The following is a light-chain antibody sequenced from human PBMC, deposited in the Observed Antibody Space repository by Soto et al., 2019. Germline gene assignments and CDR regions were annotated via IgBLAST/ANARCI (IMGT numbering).Light chain of an antibody. Sequence: QSVLTQPASVSGSPGQSVTISCTGTSSDVGSYNLFSWYQQHPGTAPKLMIYEGSKRPSGVSNRFSGSKSGNTASLTISGLQAEDESDYYCCSYAGSSTPVVFGGGTQLTVL. V-gene: IGLV2-23*01. CDR1: SSDVGSYNL. J-gene: IGLJ2*01. CDR2: EGS. CDR3: CSYAGSSTPVV.